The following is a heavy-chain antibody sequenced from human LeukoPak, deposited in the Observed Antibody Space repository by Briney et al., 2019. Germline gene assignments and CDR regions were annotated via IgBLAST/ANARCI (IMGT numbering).Heavy chain of an antibody. CDR2: INPNSGGT. D-gene: IGHD5-24*01. CDR3: ARGGWRRDGYKADC. CDR1: GYTFTGYY. V-gene: IGHV1-2*02. Sequence: ASVTVSCKASGYTFTGYYMHWVRQAPGQGLEWMGWINPNSGGTNYAQKFQGRVTMTRDTTISTAYMELSRLRSDDTAVYYCARGGWRRDGYKADCWGQGTLVTVSS. J-gene: IGHJ4*02.